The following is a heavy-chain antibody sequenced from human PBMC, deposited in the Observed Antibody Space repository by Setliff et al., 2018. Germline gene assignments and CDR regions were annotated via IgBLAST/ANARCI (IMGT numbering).Heavy chain of an antibody. CDR2: IHAGSSNT. CDR1: GYSFSSNA. CDR3: ARMSTSGPHYDY. Sequence: ASVKVSCKASGYSFSSNAFHWVRQAPGQTLEWMGWIHAGSSNTLYSQRFQDRITISRDTSATTVHMELSSLRSDDTAVYYCARMSTSGPHYDYWGQGTLVTGS. D-gene: IGHD2-8*02. J-gene: IGHJ4*02. V-gene: IGHV1-3*01.